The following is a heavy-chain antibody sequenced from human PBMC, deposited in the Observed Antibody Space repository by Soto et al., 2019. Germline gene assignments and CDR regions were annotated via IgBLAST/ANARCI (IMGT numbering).Heavy chain of an antibody. V-gene: IGHV1-3*01. J-gene: IGHJ4*02. CDR3: ARGPGMRYSSSWSARIYFDY. CDR1: GYTFTGYY. Sequence: ASVKVSCKASGYTFTGYYMHWVRQAPGQGLEWMGWINAGNGNTKYSQKFQGRVTITRDTSASTAYMELSSLRSEDTAVYYCARGPGMRYSSSWSARIYFDYWGQGTLVTVSS. D-gene: IGHD6-13*01. CDR2: INAGNGNT.